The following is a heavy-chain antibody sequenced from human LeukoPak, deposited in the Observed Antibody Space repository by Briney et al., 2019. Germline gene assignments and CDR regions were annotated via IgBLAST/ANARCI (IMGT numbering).Heavy chain of an antibody. CDR3: ARELQLVDY. CDR1: GFTFNSYS. Sequence: GGSLRLSCAASGFTFNSYSMHWVRQAPGKGLEWVSSISSSSSYIYYADSVKGRFTISRDNAKNSLYLQMNRLRAEDTAVYYCARELQLVDYWGQGTLVTVSS. V-gene: IGHV3-21*01. CDR2: ISSSSSYI. D-gene: IGHD4-11*01. J-gene: IGHJ4*02.